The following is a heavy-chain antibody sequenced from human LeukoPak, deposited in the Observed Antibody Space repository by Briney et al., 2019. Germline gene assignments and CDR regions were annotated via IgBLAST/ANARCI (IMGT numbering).Heavy chain of an antibody. Sequence: SETLSLTCTVSGGSISSSSYYWGWIRQPPGKGLEWIGSIYYSGSTYYNPSLKSRVTISVDTSKNQFSLKLSSVTAADTAVYYCARGGRVLRFLEWLSRASFDYWGQGTLVTVSS. CDR1: GGSISSSSYY. V-gene: IGHV4-39*07. D-gene: IGHD3-3*01. CDR3: ARGGRVLRFLEWLSRASFDY. J-gene: IGHJ4*02. CDR2: IYYSGST.